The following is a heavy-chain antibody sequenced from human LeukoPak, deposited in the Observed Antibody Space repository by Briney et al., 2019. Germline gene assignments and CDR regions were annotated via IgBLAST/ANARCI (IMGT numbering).Heavy chain of an antibody. Sequence: GESLRMSSKSSGDRFTGYWNGWVRPMPGKSMEWMGIIYPGDSDTRYSPSFQGQVTISADKSISTAYLQWSSLKASDTAMYYCARPVVPAAIFGAFDPWGQGTLVTVSS. D-gene: IGHD2-2*01. V-gene: IGHV5-51*01. J-gene: IGHJ5*02. CDR3: ARPVVPAAIFGAFDP. CDR1: GDRFTGYW. CDR2: IYPGDSDT.